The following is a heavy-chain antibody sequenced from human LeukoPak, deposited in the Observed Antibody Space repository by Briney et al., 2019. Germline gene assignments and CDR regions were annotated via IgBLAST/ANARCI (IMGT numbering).Heavy chain of an antibody. V-gene: IGHV1-2*02. CDR3: ARDLDYNDNSDYDSFDA. D-gene: IGHD3-22*01. CDR1: GYTFTAYY. J-gene: IGHJ3*01. CDR2: VNPNSGGT. Sequence: GASVKVSCKASGYTFTAYYIHWVRQAPGQGLEWMGWVNPNSGGTKYTQNFEGRVTMTRDTSTSTAYMEVSRLRSDDTAVYYCARDLDYNDNSDYDSFDAWGQGTMVTVSS.